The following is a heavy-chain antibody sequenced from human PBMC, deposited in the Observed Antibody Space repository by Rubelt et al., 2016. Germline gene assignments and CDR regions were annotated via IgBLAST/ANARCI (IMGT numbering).Heavy chain of an antibody. J-gene: IGHJ6*02. Sequence: QVQLVQSRAEVKKPGSSVKVSCKASGGTFSSYAISWVRQAPGQGLEWMGRIIPILGIANYAQKFQGRVRITADKSTSTAYMELSSLRSEDTAVYYCARGGSYYYGMDVWGQGTTVTVSS. V-gene: IGHV1-69*04. D-gene: IGHD1-26*01. CDR2: IIPILGIA. CDR1: GGTFSSYA. CDR3: ARGGSYYYGMDV.